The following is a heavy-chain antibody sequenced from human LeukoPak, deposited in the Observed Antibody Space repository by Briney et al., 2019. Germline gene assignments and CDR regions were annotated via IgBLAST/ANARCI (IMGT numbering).Heavy chain of an antibody. Sequence: ASVKVSCKASGYTFTGYYMHWVRQAPGQGLEWMGWINPYSGDTNYAQKFQGRVTMTRDTSISTAYMDLSRLKSDDTAVYYCARDPGGNPYFDYWGQGTRVTVSS. CDR1: GYTFTGYY. V-gene: IGHV1-2*02. J-gene: IGHJ4*02. CDR2: INPYSGDT. CDR3: ARDPGGNPYFDY. D-gene: IGHD4-23*01.